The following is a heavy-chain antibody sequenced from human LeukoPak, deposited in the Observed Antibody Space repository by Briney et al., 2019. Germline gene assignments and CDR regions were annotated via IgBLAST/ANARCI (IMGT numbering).Heavy chain of an antibody. D-gene: IGHD4-23*01. CDR3: AGGRWAVSKGYYFDY. CDR2: IKQDGSEK. J-gene: IGHJ4*02. V-gene: IGHV3-7*01. Sequence: GGSLRLSCAASGFTFSSYWMSWVRQAPGKGLEWVANIKQDGSEKSNVDSVKGRFTISRDNAKNSLYLQMNSLRAEDTAVYYCAGGRWAVSKGYYFDYWGQGTLVTVSS. CDR1: GFTFSSYW.